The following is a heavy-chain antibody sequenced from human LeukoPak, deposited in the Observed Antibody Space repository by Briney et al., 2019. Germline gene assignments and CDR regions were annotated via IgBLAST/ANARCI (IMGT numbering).Heavy chain of an antibody. J-gene: IGHJ4*02. CDR2: IKQDGSEK. V-gene: IGHV3-7*01. CDR1: GFTFSTHW. CDR3: ASRAHFWSGPGG. D-gene: IGHD3-3*02. Sequence: GGSLRLSCAASGFTFSTHWMSWVRQAPGKGLEWVANIKQDGSEKYYVDSVKGRFTISRDNAKDSLYLQMNSLRAEDTAVYYCASRAHFWSGPGGWGQGTLVTVSS.